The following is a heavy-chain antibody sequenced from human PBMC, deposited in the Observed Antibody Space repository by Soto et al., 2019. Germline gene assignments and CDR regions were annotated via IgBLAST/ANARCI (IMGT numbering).Heavy chain of an antibody. CDR2: LSYDGDKE. Sequence: QVQLEESGGNVVQPGRSLRLSCAASGFSFSDYGMHWVRQAPGKGLESVALLSYDGDKEYYADSVKGRFTISRDNSKNSVFLQMNSLRPEDTAVYYSGKELMGEQWLGVMHYWGQGTLVTVSS. D-gene: IGHD6-19*01. CDR1: GFSFSDYG. V-gene: IGHV3-30*18. J-gene: IGHJ4*02. CDR3: GKELMGEQWLGVMHY.